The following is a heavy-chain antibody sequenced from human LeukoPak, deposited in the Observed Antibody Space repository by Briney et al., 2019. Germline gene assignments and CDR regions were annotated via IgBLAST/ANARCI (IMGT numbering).Heavy chain of an antibody. CDR2: ISSSSSYI. CDR1: GFTFSSYS. CDR3: ASYCSGGSCYSADFDY. Sequence: PGGSLRLSCAASGFTFSSYSMNWVRQAPGKGLGWVSSISSSSSYIYYADSVKGRFTISRDNAKNSLYLQMNSLRAEDTAVYYCASYCSGGSCYSADFDYWGQGTLVTVSS. D-gene: IGHD2-15*01. V-gene: IGHV3-21*01. J-gene: IGHJ4*02.